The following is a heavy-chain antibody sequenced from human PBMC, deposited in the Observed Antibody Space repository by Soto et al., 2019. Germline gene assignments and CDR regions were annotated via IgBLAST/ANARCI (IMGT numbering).Heavy chain of an antibody. D-gene: IGHD5-12*01. CDR3: ARVLRGYSGYGFDY. CDR1: GGSISSYY. CDR2: IYYSGST. Sequence: SETLSLTCTVSGGSISSYYWSWIRQPPGKGLEWIGYIYYSGSTNYNPSLKSRVTISVDTSKNQFSLKLNSVTAADTAVYYCARVLRGYSGYGFDYWGQGTLVTVSS. J-gene: IGHJ4*02. V-gene: IGHV4-59*01.